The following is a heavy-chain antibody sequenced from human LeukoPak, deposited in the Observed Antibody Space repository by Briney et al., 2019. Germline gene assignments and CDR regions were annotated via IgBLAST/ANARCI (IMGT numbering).Heavy chain of an antibody. CDR3: ARGYALYSGRYIDFDY. D-gene: IGHD1-26*01. V-gene: IGHV1-18*01. Sequence: ASVKVSCKASGYTFPIYGISWVRQAPGQGLEWMGWISTYNGNTNYAQKLQGRVTMTTDTSTSTAYMELSRLRSDDTAVYYCARGYALYSGRYIDFDYWGQGTLVTVSS. CDR1: GYTFPIYG. CDR2: ISTYNGNT. J-gene: IGHJ4*02.